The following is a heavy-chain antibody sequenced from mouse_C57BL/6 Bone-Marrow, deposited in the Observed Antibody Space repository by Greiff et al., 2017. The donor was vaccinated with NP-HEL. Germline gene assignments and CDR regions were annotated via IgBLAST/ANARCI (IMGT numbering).Heavy chain of an antibody. CDR3: AREGLSDIDY. J-gene: IGHJ2*01. V-gene: IGHV3-6*01. CDR1: GYSITSGYY. CDR2: ISYDGSN. D-gene: IGHD3-3*01. Sequence: DVQLQESGPGLVKPSQSLSLTCSVTGYSITSGYYWNWIRQFPGNKLEWMGYISYDGSNNYNPSLKNRISITRDTSKNQFFLKLNSVTTEDTATYYCAREGLSDIDYWGQGTTLTVSS.